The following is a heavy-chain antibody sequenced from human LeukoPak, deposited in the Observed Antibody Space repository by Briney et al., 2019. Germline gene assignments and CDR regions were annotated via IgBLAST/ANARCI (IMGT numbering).Heavy chain of an antibody. CDR2: ISYDGSNK. D-gene: IGHD3-9*01. CDR3: VKDRGYDILTGLDY. V-gene: IGHV3-30*18. Sequence: GRSLRLSCAASGFTFSSYGMHWVRQAPGRGLEWVAVISYDGSNKYYADSVKGRFTISRDNSKNTLYLQMNSLRAEDTAVYYCVKDRGYDILTGLDYWGQGTLVTVSS. J-gene: IGHJ4*02. CDR1: GFTFSSYG.